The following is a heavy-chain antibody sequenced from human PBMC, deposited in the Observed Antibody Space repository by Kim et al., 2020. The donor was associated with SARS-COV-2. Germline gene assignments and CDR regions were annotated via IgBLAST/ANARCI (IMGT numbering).Heavy chain of an antibody. V-gene: IGHV4-34*01. CDR3: ARGLVRQLLHLYHYYALDA. Sequence: SETLSLTCAVYGGSFSGYYWSWIRQSPGKGLEWIGEINHSGSTSYNSSLKSRVTISADTSKNQFSLKLSAVTAADTGVYFCARGLVRQLLHLYHYYALDAWGQGTTVTVSS. CDR1: GGSFSGYY. J-gene: IGHJ6*02. D-gene: IGHD6-6*01. CDR2: INHSGST.